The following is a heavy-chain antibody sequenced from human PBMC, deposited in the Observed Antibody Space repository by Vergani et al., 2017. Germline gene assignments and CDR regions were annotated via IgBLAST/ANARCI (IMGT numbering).Heavy chain of an antibody. Sequence: QVQLQESGPGLVKPSETLSLTCPVSGGSVSRGSYYWSWIRQPPGKGLEWIGYIYYSGSTNYNPSLKSRVTISVDTSKNQFSLKLSSVTAADTAVYYCARDHGLWFGVNWFDPWGQGTLVTVSS. D-gene: IGHD3-10*01. J-gene: IGHJ5*02. CDR3: ARDHGLWFGVNWFDP. V-gene: IGHV4-61*01. CDR1: GGSVSRGSYY. CDR2: IYYSGST.